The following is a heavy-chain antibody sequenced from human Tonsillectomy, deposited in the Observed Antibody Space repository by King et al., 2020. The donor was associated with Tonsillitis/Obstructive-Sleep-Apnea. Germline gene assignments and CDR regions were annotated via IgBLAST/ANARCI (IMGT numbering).Heavy chain of an antibody. D-gene: IGHD6-13*01. Sequence: QLQESGPGLVKPSETLSLTCTVSGGSISSNACGWIRQPPGKGLEWIGTFYYVGSTYYNPSLKSRVTISVDTSKNQFSLRLNSVTAADTAVYYCARHRGSSWSYYMDVWGKGTAVTVSS. CDR2: FYYVGST. J-gene: IGHJ6*03. CDR3: ARHRGSSWSYYMDV. CDR1: GGSISSNAC. V-gene: IGHV4-39*01.